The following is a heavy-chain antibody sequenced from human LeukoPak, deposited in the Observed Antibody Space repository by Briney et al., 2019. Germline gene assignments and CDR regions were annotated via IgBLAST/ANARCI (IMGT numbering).Heavy chain of an antibody. CDR3: ARDTGQDWFYYGMDV. Sequence: GASVKVSCKASGYTFTSYGISWVRQAPGQGLEWMGRININNGNTNYAPKLQGRVTMTTDTSTSTAYMELRSLRSDDTAVFYCARDTGQDWFYYGMDVWGQGTTVTVSS. CDR1: GYTFTSYG. D-gene: IGHD3-3*01. V-gene: IGHV1-18*01. CDR2: ININNGNT. J-gene: IGHJ6*02.